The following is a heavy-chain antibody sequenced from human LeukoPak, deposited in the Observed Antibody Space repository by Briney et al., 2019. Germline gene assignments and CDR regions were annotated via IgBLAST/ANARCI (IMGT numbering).Heavy chain of an antibody. CDR1: GFNFNTYW. Sequence: GGSLRLSCAASGFNFNTYWMSWVRQAPGKGLEWVANIKQDGSEKYYVDSVKGRFTISRDNAKNSLYLQMNSLRAEDTAVYYCARGGSYFFDYWGQGTLVTVSS. CDR3: ARGGSYFFDY. J-gene: IGHJ4*02. V-gene: IGHV3-7*01. D-gene: IGHD1-26*01. CDR2: IKQDGSEK.